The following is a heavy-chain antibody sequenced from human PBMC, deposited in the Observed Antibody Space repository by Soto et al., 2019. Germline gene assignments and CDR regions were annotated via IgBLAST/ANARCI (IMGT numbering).Heavy chain of an antibody. CDR3: ARGHDYGGNSDAFDI. D-gene: IGHD2-21*02. V-gene: IGHV1-69*12. J-gene: IGHJ3*02. Sequence: QVQLVQSGAEVKKPGSSVKVSCKASGGTFSTDAINWVRQAPGQGPEWMGGILPIFGTADYAQKFQGRVTITADVSTTTAYMELSSLRSEDTAVYYCARGHDYGGNSDAFDIWGQGPMVTVSS. CDR2: ILPIFGTA. CDR1: GGTFSTDA.